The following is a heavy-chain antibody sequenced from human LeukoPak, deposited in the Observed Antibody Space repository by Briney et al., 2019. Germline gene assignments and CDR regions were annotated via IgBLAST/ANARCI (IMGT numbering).Heavy chain of an antibody. CDR2: FSWNSGSI. D-gene: IGHD6-19*01. Sequence: GGSLRLSCAASGFTFDDYAMHWVRQAPGKGLEWVSGFSWNSGSIGYADSVKGRFTISRDNAKNSLYLQMNSLRAEDTALYYCAKDMVAVAGTASGFDYWGQGTLVTVSS. J-gene: IGHJ4*02. V-gene: IGHV3-9*01. CDR1: GFTFDDYA. CDR3: AKDMVAVAGTASGFDY.